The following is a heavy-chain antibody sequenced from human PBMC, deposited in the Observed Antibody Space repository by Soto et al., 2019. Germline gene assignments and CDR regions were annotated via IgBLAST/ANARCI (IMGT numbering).Heavy chain of an antibody. CDR3: AKGRAITVFGVITSFDS. J-gene: IGHJ4*02. V-gene: IGHV3-23*01. D-gene: IGHD3-3*01. CDR2: ISGNSGTT. Sequence: EVQLLESGGDFKQPGGSLRLSCEGSGFNFSNYALNWVRQAPGKRLEWVSVISGNSGTTYYAASVKGRFTISRDNSKKTLYLQMNSLRAYDTAVYYCAKGRAITVFGVITSFDSWGQGTLVTVSS. CDR1: GFNFSNYA.